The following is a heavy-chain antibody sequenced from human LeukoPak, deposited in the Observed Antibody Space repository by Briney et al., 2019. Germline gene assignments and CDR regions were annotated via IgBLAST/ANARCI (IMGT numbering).Heavy chain of an antibody. CDR3: ARGNAGYRAFDY. D-gene: IGHD3-9*01. J-gene: IGHJ4*02. CDR1: GGSISSGGYY. CDR2: IYYSGST. V-gene: IGHV4-31*03. Sequence: PSQTLSLTCTVSGGSISSGGYYWSWIRQHPGKGLEWIGYIYYSGSTYYNPSLKSRVTISVDTSKNQFSLKLSSVTAADTAVYYCARGNAGYRAFDYWGQGTLVTVSS.